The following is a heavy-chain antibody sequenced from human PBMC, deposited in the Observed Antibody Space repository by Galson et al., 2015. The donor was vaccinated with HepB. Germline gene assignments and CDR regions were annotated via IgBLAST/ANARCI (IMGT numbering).Heavy chain of an antibody. CDR2: IYATGST. J-gene: IGHJ5*02. V-gene: IGHV4-61*02. CDR3: AREGVDIVVVPAAIS. Sequence: TLSLTCTVSGGSISSSSYYWSWIRQPAGKGLEWIGRIYATGSTNYNPSLKSRVTMSVDTPKNQFSLKLRSVTAADTAVDYCAREGVDIVVVPAAISWGQGTLVTVSS. D-gene: IGHD2-2*03. CDR1: GGSISSSSYY.